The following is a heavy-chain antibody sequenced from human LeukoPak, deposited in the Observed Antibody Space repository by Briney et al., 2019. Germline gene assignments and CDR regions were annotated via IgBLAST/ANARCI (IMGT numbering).Heavy chain of an antibody. J-gene: IGHJ4*02. D-gene: IGHD4-17*01. Sequence: GTSLRLSCAVSGFTISSHGMHWVRQAPGKGPEWVAMIAYHGNTEYYGDSVKGRFTISRDNSKNTLYLQMNSLRAEDTAVYYCAKDSDYGDPLGYFDYWGQGTLVTVSS. V-gene: IGHV3-30*18. CDR1: GFTISSHG. CDR3: AKDSDYGDPLGYFDY. CDR2: IAYHGNTE.